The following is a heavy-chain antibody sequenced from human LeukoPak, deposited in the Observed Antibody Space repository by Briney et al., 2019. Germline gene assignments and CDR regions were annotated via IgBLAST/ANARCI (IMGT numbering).Heavy chain of an antibody. Sequence: PGGSLRLSCAASGFTFSSYGMHWVRQAPGKGLEWVAVISYEGSNKYYADSVKGRFTISRDNSKNTLYLQMNSLRAEDTAVYYCAKVAPYYYDSSGYPDYWGQGTLVTVSS. J-gene: IGHJ4*02. CDR2: ISYEGSNK. CDR3: AKVAPYYYDSSGYPDY. D-gene: IGHD3-22*01. CDR1: GFTFSSYG. V-gene: IGHV3-30*18.